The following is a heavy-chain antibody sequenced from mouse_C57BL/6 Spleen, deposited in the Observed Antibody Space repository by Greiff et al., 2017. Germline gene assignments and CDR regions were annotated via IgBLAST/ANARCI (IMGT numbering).Heavy chain of an antibody. CDR3: ARDPITTVGYAMDY. CDR1: GFTFSSYA. D-gene: IGHD1-1*01. CDR2: ISDGGSYT. V-gene: IGHV5-4*01. J-gene: IGHJ4*01. Sequence: EVKLVESGGGLVKPGGSLKLSCAASGFTFSSYAMSWVRQTPEKRLEWVATISDGGSYTYYPDNVKGRFTISRDNAKNNLYLQMSHLKSEDTAMYYCARDPITTVGYAMDYWGQGTSVTVSS.